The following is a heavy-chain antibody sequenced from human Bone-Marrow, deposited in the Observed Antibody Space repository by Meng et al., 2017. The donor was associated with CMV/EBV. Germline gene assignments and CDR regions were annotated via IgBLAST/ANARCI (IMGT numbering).Heavy chain of an antibody. V-gene: IGHV3-43*01. CDR3: AKGSGSGYYDASLVY. Sequence: GESLKISCAASGFTFADYTMHWVRQAPGKGLEWISLISWDGGSTYYADSVKGRFTISRDNSKNSLYLQMYSLRTEDTALYYCAKGSGSGYYDASLVYWGRGPRVTGAS. J-gene: IGHJ4*01. CDR2: ISWDGGST. D-gene: IGHD3-22*01. CDR1: GFTFADYT.